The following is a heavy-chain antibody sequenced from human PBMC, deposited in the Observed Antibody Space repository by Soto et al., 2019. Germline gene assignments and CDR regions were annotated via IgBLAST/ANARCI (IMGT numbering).Heavy chain of an antibody. D-gene: IGHD6-13*01. CDR3: ARGSSSSWYGTYYDYVIDV. CDR1: GYTFTSYG. Sequence: SVKVSCKASGYTFTSYGISWVRQAPGQGLEWMGWISAYNGNTNYAQKLQGRVTMTTDTSTSTAYMELRSLRSDDTAVYYCARGSSSSWYGTYYDYVIDVWGQGTTVTVSS. J-gene: IGHJ6*02. CDR2: ISAYNGNT. V-gene: IGHV1-18*04.